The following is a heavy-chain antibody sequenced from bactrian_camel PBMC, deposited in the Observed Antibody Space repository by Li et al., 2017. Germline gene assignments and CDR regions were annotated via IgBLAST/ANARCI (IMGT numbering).Heavy chain of an antibody. CDR2: IRRDGGET. Sequence: HVQLVESGGGSVQAGGSLRLSCKVSGHSRGSNCVGWYRLPPGRAPAEREGIAAIRRDGGETWYAASVKGRFTISRDSAKNTVYLQMNSLKPEDTAVYYCARGPENLWEFGYWGQGTQVTVS. V-gene: IGHV3S45*01. CDR1: GHSRGSNC. CDR3: ARGPENLWEFGY. J-gene: IGHJ4*01.